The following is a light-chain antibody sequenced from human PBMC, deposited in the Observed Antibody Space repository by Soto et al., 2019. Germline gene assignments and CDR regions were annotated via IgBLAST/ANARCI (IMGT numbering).Light chain of an antibody. CDR3: QEYYNWPPLLT. V-gene: IGKV3-15*01. CDR1: QRVNSN. Sequence: EIVMTQSPATLSVSPGERATLSCRASQRVNSNLAWYQHKPCQAPRLLIFGASTRATGIPARFSGSGSGTEFTLTINSLQSEDFAVYYCQEYYNWPPLLTLGGGTKV. CDR2: GAS. J-gene: IGKJ4*01.